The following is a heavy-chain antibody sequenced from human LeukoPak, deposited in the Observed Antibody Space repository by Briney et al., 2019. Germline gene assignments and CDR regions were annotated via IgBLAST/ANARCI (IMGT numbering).Heavy chain of an antibody. CDR1: GYTFTSYD. D-gene: IGHD3-22*01. CDR2: MNPNSGNT. V-gene: IGHV1-8*01. J-gene: IGHJ3*02. Sequence: GASVKVSCKASGYTFTSYDINWVRQATGQGLEWMGWMNPNSGNTGYAQKFQGRVTMTRNTSISTAYMELSSLRSEDTAVYYCAREMYYDSSGYYRDAFDIWGQGTMVTVSS. CDR3: AREMYYDSSGYYRDAFDI.